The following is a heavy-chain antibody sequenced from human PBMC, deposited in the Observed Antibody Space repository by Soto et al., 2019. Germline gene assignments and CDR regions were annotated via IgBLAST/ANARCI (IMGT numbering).Heavy chain of an antibody. D-gene: IGHD3-16*01. CDR2: TYYRSRWYN. V-gene: IGHV6-1*01. J-gene: IGHJ4*02. Sequence: SQTLSLTCAISGDSVSGNSAAWNWIMQSPSRGLEWLGRTYYRSRWYNDYAVSVKSRITVTPDTSKNPFSLNLNSVTPEDTAVYYCATEFPYYVSTDSYLQYWGQG. CDR1: GDSVSGNSAA. CDR3: ATEFPYYVSTDSYLQY.